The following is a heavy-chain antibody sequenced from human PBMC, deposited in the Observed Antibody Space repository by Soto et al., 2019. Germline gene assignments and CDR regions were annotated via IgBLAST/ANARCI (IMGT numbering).Heavy chain of an antibody. J-gene: IGHJ5*01. V-gene: IGHV3-23*01. CDR1: GLTFSSYA. D-gene: IGHD2-21*02. Sequence: GGSLNLSFAASGLTFSSYAMSWVRQAPGKGLEWVSAISGSGGSTYYADSVKGRFTISRDNSKNTLYLQMNSLRAEDTAVYYCAKASRCGGDCYWFDYWGQGTLVTVSS. CDR3: AKASRCGGDCYWFDY. CDR2: ISGSGGST.